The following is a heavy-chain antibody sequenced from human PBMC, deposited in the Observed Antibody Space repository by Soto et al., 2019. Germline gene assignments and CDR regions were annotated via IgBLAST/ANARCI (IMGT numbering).Heavy chain of an antibody. V-gene: IGHV3-30-3*01. CDR3: ASSGY. D-gene: IGHD3-10*01. J-gene: IGHJ4*02. CDR1: GFTFSRYA. CDR2: ISHDGSEK. Sequence: LRLSCVVSGFTFSRYAMHWVRQAPGKGLEWVAVISHDGSEKYYADSVKGRFTISRHNSKNTLYLQMNSLRTEDTAVYYCASSGYWGQGTLVTVPQ.